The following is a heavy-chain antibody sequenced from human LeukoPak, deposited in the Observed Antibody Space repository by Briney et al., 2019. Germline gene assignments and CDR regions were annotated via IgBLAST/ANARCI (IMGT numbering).Heavy chain of an antibody. D-gene: IGHD3-3*01. Sequence: GGSLRLSCTASGFIFSTYSMNWVRQAPGKGLEWVSAISGSGGSTYYADSAKGRFTISRDNSKNTLYLQMNSLRAEDTAVYYCAKDLVAIFDPEDAFDIWDQGTMVTVSS. J-gene: IGHJ3*02. CDR1: GFIFSTYS. CDR3: AKDLVAIFDPEDAFDI. CDR2: ISGSGGST. V-gene: IGHV3-23*01.